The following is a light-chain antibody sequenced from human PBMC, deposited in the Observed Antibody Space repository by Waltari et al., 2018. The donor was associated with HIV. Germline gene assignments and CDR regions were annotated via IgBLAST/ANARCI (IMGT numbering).Light chain of an antibody. V-gene: IGKV3-15*01. J-gene: IGKJ5*01. Sequence: EVVMTQSPATLSVSVGERATLSCRASQSVNTLLAWYQQKPGQAPRRLIYGASTRATGIPARFSASGSGTDFTLTISNLQSEDFALYYCQQYNNWPITFGQGTRLEIE. CDR2: GAS. CDR1: QSVNTL. CDR3: QQYNNWPIT.